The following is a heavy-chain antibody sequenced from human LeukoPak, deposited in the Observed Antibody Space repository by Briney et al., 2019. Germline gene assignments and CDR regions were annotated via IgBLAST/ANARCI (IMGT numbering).Heavy chain of an antibody. CDR1: GYTFTSYG. Sequence: GASVKVSCKASGYTFTSYGISWVRQAPGQGLEWMGWISAYNGNTNYAQKLQGRVTMTTDTSTSTAYVELRSLRSDDTAVYYCAREKPTYYYDSSGYYRAFDIWGQGTMVTVSS. D-gene: IGHD3-22*01. J-gene: IGHJ3*02. CDR2: ISAYNGNT. CDR3: AREKPTYYYDSSGYYRAFDI. V-gene: IGHV1-18*01.